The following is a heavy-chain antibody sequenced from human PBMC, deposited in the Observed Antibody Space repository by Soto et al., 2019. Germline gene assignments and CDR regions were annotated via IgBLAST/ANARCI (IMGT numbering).Heavy chain of an antibody. Sequence: SETLSLTSNVSGGSISSNYWNWIRQPPGKGLEWIGYINYSGTTNYNPSLKSRVTISGDTSKNQFSLKLSSVTAADTAVYYCARVXAGYDILTGYYNDGMDVWGQGTTVTVSS. CDR3: ARVXAGYDILTGYYNDGMDV. D-gene: IGHD3-9*01. CDR2: INYSGTT. V-gene: IGHV4-59*01. J-gene: IGHJ6*02. CDR1: GGSISSNY.